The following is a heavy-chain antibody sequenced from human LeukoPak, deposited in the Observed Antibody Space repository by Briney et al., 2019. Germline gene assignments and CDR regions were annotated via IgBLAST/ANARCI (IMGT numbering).Heavy chain of an antibody. CDR3: ARACLHGSSRYFDY. CDR2: IYYSGST. D-gene: IGHD2-2*01. Sequence: SETLSLTCTVSGGSISSSSYYWGWIRQPPGKGLEWIGSIYYSGSTYYNPSLKSRVTISVDTSKNQFSLKLSSVTAADTAVYYCARACLHGSSRYFDYWGQGTLVTVSS. J-gene: IGHJ4*02. V-gene: IGHV4-39*07. CDR1: GGSISSSSYY.